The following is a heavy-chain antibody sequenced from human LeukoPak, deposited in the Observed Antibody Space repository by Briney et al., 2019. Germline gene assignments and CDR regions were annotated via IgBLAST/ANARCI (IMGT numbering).Heavy chain of an antibody. CDR3: AHRRVPDVPRGLDAFDM. J-gene: IGHJ3*02. V-gene: IGHV2-5*02. D-gene: IGHD2-2*01. CDR2: IYWDDDK. Sequence: SGPTLVNPTQTLTLTCTFSGFSLSTSGGGVGWIRQPPGKALQWLSLIYWDDDKRYSPSLESRVTITKETSKNQVVLTMTNMDPVDTATYYCAHRRVPDVPRGLDAFDMWGQGTMVTVSS. CDR1: GFSLSTSGGG.